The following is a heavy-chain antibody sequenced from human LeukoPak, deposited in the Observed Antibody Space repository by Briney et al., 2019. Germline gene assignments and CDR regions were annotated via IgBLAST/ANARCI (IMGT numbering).Heavy chain of an antibody. CDR2: ISTSGRAT. D-gene: IGHD5/OR15-5a*01. Sequence: GGSLRLSCAASGFAFSSYAMTWVRQAPEKWLQWVSTISTSGRATYYADSVEGRFTISRDNSKNTLYLQMNSLRADDTAVYYCAKARGSSVYEQFDYWGQGTQVTVSP. J-gene: IGHJ4*02. V-gene: IGHV3-23*01. CDR1: GFAFSSYA. CDR3: AKARGSSVYEQFDY.